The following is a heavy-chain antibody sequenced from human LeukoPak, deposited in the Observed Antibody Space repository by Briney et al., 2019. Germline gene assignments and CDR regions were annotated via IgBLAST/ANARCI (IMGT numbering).Heavy chain of an antibody. CDR1: GGSIRRYY. J-gene: IGHJ5*02. Sequence: SETLSLTCAVPGGSIRRYYWSWIRQPPGKGLERIAHIYYSGSTTYTTPLPCRATISSHTSKNQFCLKLSSVTAADTAMYYCAIDDCVAVFDPWGQGTLVTVAS. D-gene: IGHD2-21*01. V-gene: IGHV4-59*01. CDR3: AIDDCVAVFDP. CDR2: IYYSGST.